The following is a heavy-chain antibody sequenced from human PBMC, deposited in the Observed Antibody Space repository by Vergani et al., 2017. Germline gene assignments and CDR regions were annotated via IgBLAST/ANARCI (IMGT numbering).Heavy chain of an antibody. CDR1: GFTFSSYE. D-gene: IGHD2-2*01. V-gene: IGHV3-48*03. CDR2: ISSSGSTI. J-gene: IGHJ5*02. Sequence: EVQLVESGGGLVLPGGSLRLSCAASGFTFSSYEMNWVRQAPGKGLEWVSYISSSGSTIYYADSVKGRFTISRDNAKNSLYLQMNSLRAEDTAVYYCARATIVVVPAATNGFDPWGQGTLVTVSS. CDR3: ARATIVVVPAATNGFDP.